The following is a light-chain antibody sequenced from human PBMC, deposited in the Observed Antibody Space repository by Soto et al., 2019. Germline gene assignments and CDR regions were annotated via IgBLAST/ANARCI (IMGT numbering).Light chain of an antibody. V-gene: IGKV4-1*01. Sequence: DIVMTQSPDSLAVSLGERATINCKSSQSVLYSSNTKNYLAWYQQKPGQPPKLLIYCASTRESGFPDRFSGSGSGKDFPLTISSLQAEDVTVYYCQQYYSTPPTFGQGTKVEIK. J-gene: IGKJ1*01. CDR1: QSVLYSSNTKNY. CDR3: QQYYSTPPT. CDR2: CAS.